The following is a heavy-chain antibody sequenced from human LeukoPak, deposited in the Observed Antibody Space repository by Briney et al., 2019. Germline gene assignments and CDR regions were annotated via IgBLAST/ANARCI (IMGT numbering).Heavy chain of an antibody. CDR1: GGSISSSSYY. CDR2: IYYSGST. CDR3: ARNGVTHTMGYYYYYMDV. J-gene: IGHJ6*03. V-gene: IGHV4-39*07. Sequence: PSETLSLTCTVSGGSISSSSYYWGWIRQPPGKGLEWIGSIYYSGSTNYNPSLKSRVTISVDTSKNQFSLKLSSVTAADTAVYYCARNGVTHTMGYYYYYMDVWGKGTTVTISS. D-gene: IGHD2-21*02.